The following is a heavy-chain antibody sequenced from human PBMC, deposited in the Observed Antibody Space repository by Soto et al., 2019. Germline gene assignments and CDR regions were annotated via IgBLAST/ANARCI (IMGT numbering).Heavy chain of an antibody. CDR1: GFTFSNYN. V-gene: IGHV3-48*02. CDR2: ISSRSSII. CDR3: ARDCGKGYGMDV. Sequence: GGSLRLSCAASGFTFSNYNMNWVHQAPGKGLEWVSYISSRSSIIYYADSVKGRFTISRDNAKNSLYLQMNSLRDEDTAVYYCARDCGKGYGMDVWGQGTTVTVSS. J-gene: IGHJ6*02.